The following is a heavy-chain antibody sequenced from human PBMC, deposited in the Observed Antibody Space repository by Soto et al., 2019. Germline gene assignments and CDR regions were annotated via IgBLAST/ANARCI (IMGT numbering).Heavy chain of an antibody. J-gene: IGHJ4*02. CDR2: IYPGDSDI. CDR1: GYTFISYW. Sequence: PGESLKISCQGSGYTFISYWIAWVRQMPGKGLEWMGIIYPGDSDIRYNPSFQGQVTTSADKSISTAYLQWSSLKASDTAMYYCARIIAEAGTGFDFWGQGTLVTVSS. D-gene: IGHD6-19*01. V-gene: IGHV5-51*01. CDR3: ARIIAEAGTGFDF.